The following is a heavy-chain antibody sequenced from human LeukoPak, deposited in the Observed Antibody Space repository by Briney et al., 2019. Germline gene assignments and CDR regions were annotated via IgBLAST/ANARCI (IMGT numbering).Heavy chain of an antibody. CDR3: ATRDGYNLLS. V-gene: IGHV5-51*01. D-gene: IGHD5-24*01. J-gene: IGHJ4*01. CDR1: GYTYNSYW. Sequence: GESLKISCKGSGYTYNSYWIGWVRQMPGKGLEWIGIIYPIESKTKYSQSFEGQVTISADKSVNTAYLQWTSLKASDTAMYFCATRDGYNLLSWGHGTLVTVSS. CDR2: IYPIESKT.